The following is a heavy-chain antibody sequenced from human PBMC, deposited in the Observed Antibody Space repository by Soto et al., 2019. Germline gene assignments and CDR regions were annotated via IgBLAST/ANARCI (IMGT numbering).Heavy chain of an antibody. CDR2: ISAYNGNT. CDR3: ASIVLVPADMTHAFDI. Sequence: QVQLVQSGAEVKKPGASVKVSCKASGYTFTSYGISWVRQAPGQGLEWMGWISAYNGNTNYAQKLQGRVTMTTDTSTSKAYMELRSLRSDDTGMYYCASIVLVPADMTHAFDIWGQGTMVTVSS. D-gene: IGHD2-2*01. CDR1: GYTFTSYG. J-gene: IGHJ3*02. V-gene: IGHV1-18*01.